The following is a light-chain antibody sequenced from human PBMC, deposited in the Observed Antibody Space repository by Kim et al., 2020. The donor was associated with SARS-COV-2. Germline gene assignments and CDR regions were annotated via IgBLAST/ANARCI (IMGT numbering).Light chain of an antibody. CDR1: SSDVGAGDY. CDR2: NDY. V-gene: IGLV2-14*03. Sequence: QSALTQPASVSGSPGQPITISCTGTSSDVGAGDYVSWFQQHPGEAPKLMIYNDYERPSGISTRFSGSRSGNTASLTISGLQAEDEADYFCCSHTNIYTWVFGGGTQLTVL. CDR3: CSHTNIYTWV. J-gene: IGLJ3*02.